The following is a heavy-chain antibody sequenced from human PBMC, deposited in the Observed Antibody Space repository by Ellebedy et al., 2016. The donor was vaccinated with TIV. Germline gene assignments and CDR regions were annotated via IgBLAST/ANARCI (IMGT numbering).Heavy chain of an antibody. Sequence: GGSLRLSXAASGFTFSSYAMSWVRQAPGKGLEWVSAISGSGGSTYYADSVKGRFTISRNNSKNTLYLQMNSLRAEDTAVYYWARRGQWFGGVDAFDIWGQGTMVTVSS. CDR2: ISGSGGST. CDR1: GFTFSSYA. D-gene: IGHD3-10*01. J-gene: IGHJ3*02. V-gene: IGHV3-23*01. CDR3: ARRGQWFGGVDAFDI.